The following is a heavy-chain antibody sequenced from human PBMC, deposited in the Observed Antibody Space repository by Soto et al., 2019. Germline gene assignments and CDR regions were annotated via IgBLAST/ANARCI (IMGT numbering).Heavy chain of an antibody. J-gene: IGHJ3*01. Sequence: DVQLVESGGGLIQPGESLRLSCAAFGLTISGKKYVAWVRQAPGKGLEWVSALYDVDGSFYADSVTGRFTTSSDSSKTTVYLQMKDLRPDDTAVYYCATWHEREHAFDVWGQGTTVNISS. CDR1: GLTISGKKY. D-gene: IGHD1-1*01. V-gene: IGHV3-53*01. CDR2: LYDVDGS. CDR3: ATWHEREHAFDV.